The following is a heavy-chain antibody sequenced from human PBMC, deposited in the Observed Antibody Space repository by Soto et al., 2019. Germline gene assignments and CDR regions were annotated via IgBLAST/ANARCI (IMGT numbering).Heavy chain of an antibody. CDR3: ARKDSSGYDNWFDP. CDR1: GGSISSGGYS. D-gene: IGHD3-22*01. J-gene: IGHJ5*02. CDR2: IYHSGST. V-gene: IGHV4-30-2*01. Sequence: PSETLSLTCAVSGGSISSGGYSWSWIRQPPGKGLEWIGYIYHSGSTYYNPSLKSRVTISVDRSKNQFSLKLSSVTAADTAVYYCARKDSSGYDNWFDPWGQGTLVTVSS.